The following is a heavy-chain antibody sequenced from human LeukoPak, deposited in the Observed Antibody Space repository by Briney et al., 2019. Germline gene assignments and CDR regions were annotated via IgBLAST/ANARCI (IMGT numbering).Heavy chain of an antibody. Sequence: GASVKVSCKASGYTFTSYDINWVRQAPGQGLEWMGRIIPILGIANYAQKFQGRVTITADKSTSTAYMELSSLRSEDTAVYYCARGTPACPMNWGQGTLVTVSS. V-gene: IGHV1-69*04. D-gene: IGHD2-15*01. CDR2: IIPILGIA. CDR3: ARGTPACPMN. CDR1: GYTFTSYD. J-gene: IGHJ4*02.